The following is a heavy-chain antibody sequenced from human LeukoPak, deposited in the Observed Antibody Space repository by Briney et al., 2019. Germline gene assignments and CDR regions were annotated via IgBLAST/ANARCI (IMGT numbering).Heavy chain of an antibody. CDR3: ARVLRYFDWFMDV. CDR2: INHSGST. CDR1: GGSFSGYY. J-gene: IGHJ6*02. Sequence: PSETLSLTCAVYGGSFSGYYWSWIRQPPGKGLEWIGEINHSGSTNYNPSLKGRVTISVDTSKNQFSLKLSSVTAADTAVYYCARVLRYFDWFMDVWGQGTTVTVSS. D-gene: IGHD3-9*01. V-gene: IGHV4-34*01.